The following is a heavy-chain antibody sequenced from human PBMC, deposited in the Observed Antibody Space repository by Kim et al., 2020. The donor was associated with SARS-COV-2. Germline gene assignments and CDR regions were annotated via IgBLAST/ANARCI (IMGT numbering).Heavy chain of an antibody. V-gene: IGHV1-46*01. CDR2: INPSGGST. CDR3: ARGPMVRGVISRNWFDP. D-gene: IGHD3-10*01. Sequence: ASVKVSCKASGYTFTSYYMHWVRQAPGQGLEWMGIINPSGGSTSYAQKFQGRVTMTRDTSTSTVYMELSSLRSEDTAVYYCARGPMVRGVISRNWFDPWGQGTLVTVSS. J-gene: IGHJ5*02. CDR1: GYTFTSYY.